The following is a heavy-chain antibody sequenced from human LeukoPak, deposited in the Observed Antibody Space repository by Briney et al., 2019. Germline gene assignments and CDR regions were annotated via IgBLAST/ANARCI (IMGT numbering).Heavy chain of an antibody. D-gene: IGHD4-17*01. Sequence: GGSLRLSCAASAFTFNSYVMSWVRQTPGKGLEWVGRIRAKTDRGTTDYAAPVKGRFTISRDDSKNTLFLQMNSLKTEDTAVHYCTTDRSLPTVTTRFDYWGQGTLVTVSS. J-gene: IGHJ4*02. CDR3: TTDRSLPTVTTRFDY. CDR2: IRAKTDRGTT. V-gene: IGHV3-15*01. CDR1: AFTFNSYV.